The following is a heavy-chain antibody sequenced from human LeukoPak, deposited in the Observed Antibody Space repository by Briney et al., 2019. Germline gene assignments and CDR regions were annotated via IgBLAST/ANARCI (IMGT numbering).Heavy chain of an antibody. CDR3: ARHSPFYYDSSGYRAFDI. Sequence: SETLSLTCTVSGGSISSSSYYWDWIRQPPGKGLEWIGSMHYSGSTYYNPSLKSRVTMSVDTSKNQFSLNLSSVTAADTAVYYCARHSPFYYDSSGYRAFDIWGQGTMVTVSS. CDR1: GGSISSSSYY. D-gene: IGHD3-22*01. V-gene: IGHV4-39*01. J-gene: IGHJ3*02. CDR2: MHYSGST.